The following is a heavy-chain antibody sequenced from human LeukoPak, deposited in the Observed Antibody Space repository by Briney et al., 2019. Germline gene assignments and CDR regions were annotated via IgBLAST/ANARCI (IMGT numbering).Heavy chain of an antibody. J-gene: IGHJ4*02. CDR3: ARGLAHRFDY. CDR2: ISYDGSNK. D-gene: IGHD1-14*01. CDR1: GFTFSSYG. Sequence: GRSLRLSCAASGFTFSSYGMHWVRQAPGKGLEWVAVISYDGSNKYYADSVKGRSTISRDNSKNTLYLQMNSLRAEDTAVYYCARGLAHRFDYWGQGTLVTVSS. V-gene: IGHV3-30*03.